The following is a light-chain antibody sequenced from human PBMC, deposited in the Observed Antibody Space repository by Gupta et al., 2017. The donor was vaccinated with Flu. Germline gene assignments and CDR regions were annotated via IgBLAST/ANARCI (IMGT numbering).Light chain of an antibody. CDR1: SGSIAINY. J-gene: IGLJ2*01. CDR2: KNN. Sequence: SGSIAINYVQWYQQRPGSSPATVIYKNNQRPSGVPDRFSGAIDRSSNSASLTISGLKTEDEADYYCQSYEKFIVVFGGGTKLTVL. CDR3: QSYEKFIVV. V-gene: IGLV6-57*01.